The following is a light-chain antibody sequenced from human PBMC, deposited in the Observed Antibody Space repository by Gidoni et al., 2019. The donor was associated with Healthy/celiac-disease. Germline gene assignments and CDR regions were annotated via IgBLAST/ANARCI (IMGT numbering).Light chain of an antibody. Sequence: DIQMTQSPSSLSASVGDRVTITCRASQSISSYLNWYQQKPGKAPKLLIYAASSLQSGVPSRFSGSGSGTDVTLTISSRQPEDFATDYCQQSYSTPPIFGGGTKVEIK. CDR3: QQSYSTPPI. CDR1: QSISSY. CDR2: AAS. J-gene: IGKJ4*01. V-gene: IGKV1-39*01.